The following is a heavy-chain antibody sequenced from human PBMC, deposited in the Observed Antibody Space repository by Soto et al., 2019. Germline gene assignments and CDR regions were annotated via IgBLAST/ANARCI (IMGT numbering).Heavy chain of an antibody. CDR1: GDSVSSNSAA. J-gene: IGHJ6*04. Sequence: SQTLSLTCAISGDSVSSNSAAWNWIRQSPSRGLEWLGRTYYRSRWYNDYAVSVKSRITVNPDTSKNQFSLHLNSVTPEDTAVYYCARGTVRVVGVMDVWGKGTTVTVSS. V-gene: IGHV6-1*01. CDR3: ARGTVRVVGVMDV. CDR2: TYYRSRWYN. D-gene: IGHD2-2*01.